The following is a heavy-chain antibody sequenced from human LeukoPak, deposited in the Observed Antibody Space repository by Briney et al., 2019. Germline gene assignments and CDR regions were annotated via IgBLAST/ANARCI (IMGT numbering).Heavy chain of an antibody. CDR3: ARARIRYFDWLLPPRAGGGYYYYYMDV. CDR1: GYTFTGYY. J-gene: IGHJ6*03. D-gene: IGHD3-9*01. Sequence: ASVKVSCKASGYTFTGYYMHWVRQAPGQGLEWMGWINPNSGGTNYAQKFQGRVTMTRDTSISTAYMELSRLRSDDTAVYYCARARIRYFDWLLPPRAGGGYYYYYMDVWGKGTTVTISS. V-gene: IGHV1-2*02. CDR2: INPNSGGT.